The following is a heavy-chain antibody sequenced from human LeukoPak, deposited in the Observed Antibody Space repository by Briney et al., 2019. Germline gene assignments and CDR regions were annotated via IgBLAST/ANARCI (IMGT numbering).Heavy chain of an antibody. CDR2: INPSGGST. CDR1: GYTFTSYY. V-gene: IGHV1-46*01. D-gene: IGHD4-17*01. CDR3: ARVPYGDYVSNWFDP. Sequence: ASVKVSCKASGYTFTSYYMHWVRQAPGQGLEWMGIINPSGGSTGYAQKFQGRVTMTRDTSTSTVYMELSSLRSEDTAVYYCARVPYGDYVSNWFDPWGQGTLVTVSS. J-gene: IGHJ5*02.